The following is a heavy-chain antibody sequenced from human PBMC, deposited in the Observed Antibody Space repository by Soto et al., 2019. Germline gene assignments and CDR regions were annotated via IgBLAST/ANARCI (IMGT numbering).Heavy chain of an antibody. J-gene: IGHJ6*02. Sequence: PSETLSLSCPVSGGSVSSGSYYWSWIRQPPGKGLEWIGYIYYSGSTNYNPSLKSRVTISVDTSKNQFSLKLSSVTAADTAVYYCARELGYCSSTSVCYYGMDVWGQGTTVTVSS. CDR2: IYYSGST. V-gene: IGHV4-61*01. CDR3: ARELGYCSSTSVCYYGMDV. CDR1: GGSVSSGSYY. D-gene: IGHD2-2*01.